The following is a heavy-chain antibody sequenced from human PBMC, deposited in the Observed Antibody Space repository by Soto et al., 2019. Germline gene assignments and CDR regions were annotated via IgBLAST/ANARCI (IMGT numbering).Heavy chain of an antibody. CDR3: ARGSYYGSGSYSYYYHYGMDV. J-gene: IGHJ6*02. V-gene: IGHV4-4*02. CDR2: IYHSGST. Sequence: SETLSLTCAVSGVSIIGSNWLIWVRQTPGKGLEWIGEIYHSGSTNYNPSLKSRVTISVDNYKNQFSLKLNSVTAADTAMYYCARGSYYGSGSYSYYYHYGMDVWGQGTTVTVSS. CDR1: GVSIIGSNW. D-gene: IGHD3-10*01.